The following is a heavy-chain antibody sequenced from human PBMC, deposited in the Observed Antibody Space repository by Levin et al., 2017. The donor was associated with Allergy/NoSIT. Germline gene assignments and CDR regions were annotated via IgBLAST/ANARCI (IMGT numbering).Heavy chain of an antibody. CDR2: ISYDGSNK. V-gene: IGHV3-30*18. CDR3: AKDRQQWLIGYGMDV. J-gene: IGHJ6*02. D-gene: IGHD6-19*01. CDR1: GFTFSSYG. Sequence: GGSLRLSCAASGFTFSSYGMHWVRQAPGKGLEWVAVISYDGSNKYYADSVKGRFTISRDNSKNTLYLQMNSLRAEDTAVYYCAKDRQQWLIGYGMDVWGQGTTVTVSS.